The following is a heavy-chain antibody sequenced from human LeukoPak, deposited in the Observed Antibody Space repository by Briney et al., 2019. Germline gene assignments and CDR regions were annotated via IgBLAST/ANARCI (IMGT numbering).Heavy chain of an antibody. CDR3: AKEGNLGWELPQFDY. D-gene: IGHD3-10*01. CDR2: ISDSGAGT. J-gene: IGHJ4*02. Sequence: PGGSLRLSCAASGFTFSSYGMNWVRQAPGKGLEWVSSISDSGAGTYYADSVRGRFTISRDNSKNTLYLQLDSLRAEDTAVYYCAKEGNLGWELPQFDYWGQGTLVTVSS. V-gene: IGHV3-23*01. CDR1: GFTFSSYG.